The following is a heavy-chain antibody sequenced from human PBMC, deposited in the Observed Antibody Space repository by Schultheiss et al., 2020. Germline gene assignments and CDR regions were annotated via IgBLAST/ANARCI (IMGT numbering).Heavy chain of an antibody. CDR3: TTDAVAGAAAGLVYYYYGMDV. V-gene: IGHV3-15*01. D-gene: IGHD6-13*01. CDR2: IKSKTDGGTT. CDR1: GFTFSNAW. J-gene: IGHJ6*02. Sequence: GGSLRLSCAASGFTFSNAWMSWVRQAPGKGLEWVGRIKSKTDGGTTDYAAPVKGRFTISRDDSKNTLYLQMNSLKTEDTAVYYCTTDAVAGAAAGLVYYYYGMDVWGQGTTVTVSS.